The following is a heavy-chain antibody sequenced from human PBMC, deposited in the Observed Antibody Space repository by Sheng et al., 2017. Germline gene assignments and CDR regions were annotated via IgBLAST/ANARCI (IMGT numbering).Heavy chain of an antibody. V-gene: IGHV3-23*01. CDR3: ATVPPNPSHSTHFDS. Sequence: PGGSLRLSCVASGFMFSDFYMTWIRQASGKGLEWVSSISGSGASTYYADSVKGRFTISRDNSNNILYLEVNSLRAEDTAVYYCATVPPNPSHSTHFDSWGQGTLVTVSS. CDR1: GFMFSDFY. D-gene: IGHD6-13*01. J-gene: IGHJ4*02. CDR2: ISGSGAST.